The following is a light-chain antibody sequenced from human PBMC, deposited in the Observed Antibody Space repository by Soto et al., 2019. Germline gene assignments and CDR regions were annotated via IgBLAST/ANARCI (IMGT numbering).Light chain of an antibody. CDR2: EVS. V-gene: IGLV2-14*01. J-gene: IGLJ1*01. CDR3: SSYTSSSTLGV. Sequence: QSALTQPASVSGSPGQSITISCSGSSSDIGAYNHVSWYQQHPGKAPKLMIYEVSNRPSGVSNRFSGSKSGNTASLTISGLQAEDEADYYCSSYTSSSTLGVFGTGTKVTVL. CDR1: SSDIGAYNH.